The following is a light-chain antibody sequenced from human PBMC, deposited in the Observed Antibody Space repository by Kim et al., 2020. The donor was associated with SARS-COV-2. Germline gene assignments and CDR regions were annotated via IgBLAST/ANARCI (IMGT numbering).Light chain of an antibody. CDR3: CSYAGSSTYVV. CDR2: EVS. J-gene: IGLJ2*01. V-gene: IGLV2-23*02. CDR1: SSDVGSYNL. Sequence: QSALTQPASVSGSPGQSITISCTGTSSDVGSYNLVSWYQQHPGKAPKLMIYEVSKRPSGVSNRFSGSKSGNIASLTISGLQAEDEADYYCCSYAGSSTYVVFGGGTQLTVL.